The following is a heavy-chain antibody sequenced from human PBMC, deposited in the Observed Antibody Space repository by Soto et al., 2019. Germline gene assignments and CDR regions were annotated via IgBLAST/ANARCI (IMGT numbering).Heavy chain of an antibody. CDR2: ISWDGGST. J-gene: IGHJ6*02. CDR1: WFTFDDFT. Sequence: CGFLRLSCAASWFTFDDFTIHLVRQAPGKGLELVSLISWDGGSTYYADSVKGRFTISRDNSKNSLYLQMNSLRTEDTALYYCAKALLWGSGSQPSYYYYGMDVWGQGTTVTVSS. D-gene: IGHD3-10*01. CDR3: AKALLWGSGSQPSYYYYGMDV. V-gene: IGHV3-43*01.